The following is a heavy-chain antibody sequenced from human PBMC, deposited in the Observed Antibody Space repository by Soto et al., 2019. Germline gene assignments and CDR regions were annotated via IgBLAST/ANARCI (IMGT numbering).Heavy chain of an antibody. D-gene: IGHD3-3*01. CDR2: IWYDGSNK. CDR1: GFTFSSYG. Sequence: GGSLRLSCAASGFTFSSYGMHWVRQAPGKGLEWVAVIWYDGSNKYYADSVKGRFTISRDNSKNTLYLQMNSLRAEDTAVYYCARWGADGVYYDFWSGYYTSGNYYYYMDVWGKGTTVTVSS. V-gene: IGHV3-33*01. J-gene: IGHJ6*03. CDR3: ARWGADGVYYDFWSGYYTSGNYYYYMDV.